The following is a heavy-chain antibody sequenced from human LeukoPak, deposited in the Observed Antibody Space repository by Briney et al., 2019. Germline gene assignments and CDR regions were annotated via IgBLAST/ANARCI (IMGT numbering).Heavy chain of an antibody. J-gene: IGHJ3*02. CDR1: GGSFSGCY. V-gene: IGHV4-34*01. CDR3: ARHSGNSGGAFDI. Sequence: AAETLSLTCAVYGGSFSGCYWSWIRQPPGKGLEWIGEINHSGSTNYNPSLKSRVTISVDTSKNQFSLKLSSVTAADTAVYYCARHSGNSGGAFDIWGQGTMVTVSS. CDR2: INHSGST. D-gene: IGHD4-23*01.